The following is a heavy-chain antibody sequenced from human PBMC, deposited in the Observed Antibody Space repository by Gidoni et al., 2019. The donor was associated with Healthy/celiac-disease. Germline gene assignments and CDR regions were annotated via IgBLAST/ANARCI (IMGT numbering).Heavy chain of an antibody. CDR2: ISSSGSYI. Sequence: EVQLVESGGGLVKPGGSLRLYCAASGFTFSRYTMNWVRQAPGKGLEWVSSISSSGSYIYYADSVKGRFTISRDNAKISLYLQMNSLRAEDTAVYYCARDYEDLGYYYGSAGAFDIWGQGTMVTVSS. V-gene: IGHV3-21*01. J-gene: IGHJ3*02. D-gene: IGHD3-10*01. CDR1: GFTFSRYT. CDR3: ARDYEDLGYYYGSAGAFDI.